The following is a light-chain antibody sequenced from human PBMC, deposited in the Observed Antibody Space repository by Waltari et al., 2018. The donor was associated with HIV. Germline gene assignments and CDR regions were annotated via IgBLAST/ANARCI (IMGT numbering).Light chain of an antibody. CDR2: GAS. J-gene: IGKJ2*03. CDR1: QTIYIY. CDR3: QQSYTAPNS. Sequence: DIQMTQSPSSLSASVGDRVNITCRASQTIYIYLNWFQQKPGKAPTLLISGASTLHSGVPSRFSASGSGTDFTLTISGLQPEDFASYYCQQSYTAPNSFGPGPRWTS. V-gene: IGKV1-39*01.